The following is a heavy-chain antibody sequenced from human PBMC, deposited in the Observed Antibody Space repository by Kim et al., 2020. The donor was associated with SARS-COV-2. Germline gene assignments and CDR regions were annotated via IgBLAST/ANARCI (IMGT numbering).Heavy chain of an antibody. J-gene: IGHJ4*02. V-gene: IGHV1-69*02. D-gene: IGHD3-10*01. CDR3: ASTTRYYYGSGRAY. Sequence: AQKFKGRVTITADKSTSTAYMELSSLRSEDTAVYYCASTTRYYYGSGRAYWGQGTLVTVSS.